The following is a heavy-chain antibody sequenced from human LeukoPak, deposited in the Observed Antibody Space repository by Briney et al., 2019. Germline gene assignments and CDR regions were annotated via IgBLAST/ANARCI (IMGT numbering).Heavy chain of an antibody. CDR1: GGSFSGYY. J-gene: IGHJ4*02. CDR3: ARGHWVWGVTMSYYFDN. Sequence: SETLSLTCTVYGGSFSGYYWNWIRQPPGKGLEWIGEINHSGNTNYNPSLKSRVTISLDTSKNQFSLKLSSVTAADTAMYYCARGHWVWGVTMSYYFDNWGQGTPVTVSS. CDR2: INHSGNT. V-gene: IGHV4-34*01. D-gene: IGHD3-10*01.